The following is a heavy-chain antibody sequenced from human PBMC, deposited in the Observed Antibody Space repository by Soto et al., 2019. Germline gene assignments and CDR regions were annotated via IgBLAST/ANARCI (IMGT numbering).Heavy chain of an antibody. CDR3: AAGGKWLAFEY. J-gene: IGHJ4*02. Sequence: QVQLQESGPGLVKPSETLSLTCTVSGGSIRSYYWSWIRQPPGKGLEWIGCMYKSGSTNYNPSLKSRVTILEDTSKNQLSLKLSSVTAADTAVYYCAAGGKWLAFEYWGQGTLATVSS. CDR1: GGSIRSYY. CDR2: MYKSGST. D-gene: IGHD6-19*01. V-gene: IGHV4-59*08.